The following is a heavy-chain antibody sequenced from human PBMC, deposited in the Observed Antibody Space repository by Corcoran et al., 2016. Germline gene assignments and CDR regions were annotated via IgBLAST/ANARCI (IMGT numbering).Heavy chain of an antibody. D-gene: IGHD5-12*01. J-gene: IGHJ4*02. CDR2: INPSGGSP. V-gene: IGHV1-46*01. Sequence: QVQLVQSGAEVKKHVASVKVSCKASGYTFPSYYVHWVRQAPGHGLEWMGIINPSGGSPSYAQKFQGRVTMTRDPSTSTVYMELSSLRSEDTAVYYCSRRDGYNQGEIDYWGQGTRVTGSS. CDR3: SRRDGYNQGEIDY. CDR1: GYTFPSYY.